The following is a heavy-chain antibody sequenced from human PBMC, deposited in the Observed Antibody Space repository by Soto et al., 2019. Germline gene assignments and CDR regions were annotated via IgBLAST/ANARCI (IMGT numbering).Heavy chain of an antibody. CDR2: IDDSGRT. Sequence: PSETLSLTCTISGGSPSYYYWTWIRQPPGKGLEWIGNIDDSGRTNYNPSLKSRVTISVDMSSNQFSLKVSSVTAADTAVYYCARDDRDDYIGNFGYRRKGTLVTVSS. CDR1: GGSPSYYY. J-gene: IGHJ4*02. CDR3: ARDDRDDYIGNFGY. D-gene: IGHD4-4*01. V-gene: IGHV4-59*12.